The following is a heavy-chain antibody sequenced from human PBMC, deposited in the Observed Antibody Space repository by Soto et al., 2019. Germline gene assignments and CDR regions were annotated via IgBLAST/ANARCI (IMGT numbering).Heavy chain of an antibody. CDR2: ILYDGSNK. Sequence: QVRLVESGGGVVQPGRDLRLSCAASGFTFSSYAMHWVRQAPGKGLEWVAVILYDGSNKYYADSVKGRFTISRDNSKNTLFLQMNTLRAECTAGYYCARVGRLHLCDYWGQGTLVTVSS. CDR3: ARVGRLHLCDY. J-gene: IGHJ4*02. D-gene: IGHD4-4*01. CDR1: GFTFSSYA. V-gene: IGHV3-30-3*01.